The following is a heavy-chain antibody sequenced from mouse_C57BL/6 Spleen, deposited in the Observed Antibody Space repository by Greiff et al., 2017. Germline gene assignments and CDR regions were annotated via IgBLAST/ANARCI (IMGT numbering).Heavy chain of an antibody. CDR3: ARERDRYFDV. V-gene: IGHV5-4*01. CDR1: GFTFSSYA. J-gene: IGHJ1*03. Sequence: EVHLVESGGGLVKPGGSLKLSCAASGFTFSSYAMSWVRQTPDKRLEWVATISDGGSYTYYPDNVKGRFTISRDNAKNNLYLQMSHRKSEDTAMYYCARERDRYFDVWGTGTTVTVSS. CDR2: ISDGGSYT. D-gene: IGHD3-3*01.